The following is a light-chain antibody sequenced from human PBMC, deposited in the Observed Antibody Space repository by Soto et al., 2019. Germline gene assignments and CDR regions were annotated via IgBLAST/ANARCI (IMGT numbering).Light chain of an antibody. V-gene: IGKV3-15*01. Sequence: EIVLTHSPGILSLSPGERASLSCGASQSISSSFLAWYQQKPGQAPRLLIVGSFARATGIPARFSGSGSGSEFTLTISGLQSEDFAVYYCQQYNDRPPITFGQGTRLEIK. CDR2: GSF. CDR1: QSISSS. CDR3: QQYNDRPPIT. J-gene: IGKJ5*01.